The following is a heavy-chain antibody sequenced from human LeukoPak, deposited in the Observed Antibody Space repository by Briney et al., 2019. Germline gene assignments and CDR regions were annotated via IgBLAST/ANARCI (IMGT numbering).Heavy chain of an antibody. CDR3: AIQAPSRAFDP. Sequence: GGSLRLSCAASGFTLSRYWMTWVRQAPGKGLEFVACIKQDGNEKYYVGSVKGRFTVSRDTATNSLHLQMNSLRAEDTAVYYCAIQAPSRAFDPWGQGTLVTVSS. CDR1: GFTLSRYW. V-gene: IGHV3-7*01. CDR2: IKQDGNEK. J-gene: IGHJ5*02.